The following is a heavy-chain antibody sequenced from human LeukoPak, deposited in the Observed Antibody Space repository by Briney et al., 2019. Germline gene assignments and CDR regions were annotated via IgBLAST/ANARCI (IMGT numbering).Heavy chain of an antibody. D-gene: IGHD3-22*01. J-gene: IGHJ6*02. CDR3: ARGYYDSSGYYYGMDV. CDR1: GYTFTSYY. V-gene: IGHV1-46*01. CDR2: INPSGGST. Sequence: AASVKVSCKASGYTFTSYYMHWVRQAPGQGLEWMGTINPSGGSTSYAQKFQGRVTITADESTSTAYMELSSLRSEDTAVYYCARGYYDSSGYYYGMDVWGQGTTVTVSS.